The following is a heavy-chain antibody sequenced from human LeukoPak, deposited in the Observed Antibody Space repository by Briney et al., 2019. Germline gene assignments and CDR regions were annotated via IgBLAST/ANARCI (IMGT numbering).Heavy chain of an antibody. D-gene: IGHD3-10*01. Sequence: GGSLRLSCAASGFTFSSYAMSWVRQAPGKGLEWVSAISGCGGSTYYADSVKGRFTISRDNSKNTLYLQMNSLRAEDTAVYYCAKHLMVRGVMTWFDPWGQGTLVTVSS. CDR3: AKHLMVRGVMTWFDP. CDR1: GFTFSSYA. J-gene: IGHJ5*02. V-gene: IGHV3-23*01. CDR2: ISGCGGST.